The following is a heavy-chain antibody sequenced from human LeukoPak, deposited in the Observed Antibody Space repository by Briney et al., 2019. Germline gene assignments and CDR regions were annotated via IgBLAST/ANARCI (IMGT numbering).Heavy chain of an antibody. CDR1: GGSISSSSYY. Sequence: SETLSLTCTVSGGSISSSSYYWGWIRQPPGKGLEWIGSIYYSGSTYYNPSLKSRVTISVDTSKNRFSLKLSSVTAANTAVYYCARLRSWYYFDYWGQGTLVTVSS. CDR2: IYYSGST. J-gene: IGHJ4*02. V-gene: IGHV4-39*01. D-gene: IGHD6-13*01. CDR3: ARLRSWYYFDY.